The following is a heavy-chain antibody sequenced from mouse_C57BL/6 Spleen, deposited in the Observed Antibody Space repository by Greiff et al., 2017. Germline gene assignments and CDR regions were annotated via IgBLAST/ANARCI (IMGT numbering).Heavy chain of an antibody. J-gene: IGHJ2*01. CDR3: AKEGIYGYFDY. CDR1: GFSFTSYG. CDR2: IWGDGST. V-gene: IGHV2-3*01. D-gene: IGHD1-1*01. Sequence: QVQLQQSGPGLVGPSQSLSITCTVSGFSFTSYGVSWVRPPHGKGLEWLGVIWGDGSTNYHSALISRLSISKDNSKSQVFLKLNSLQTDDTATYYCAKEGIYGYFDYWGQGTTLTVSS.